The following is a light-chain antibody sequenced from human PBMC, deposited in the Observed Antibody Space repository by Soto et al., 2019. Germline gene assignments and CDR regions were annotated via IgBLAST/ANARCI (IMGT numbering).Light chain of an antibody. V-gene: IGKV3-11*01. Sequence: SVSKATLSLSPGERATLSCRASQSVSSYLAWYQQKPGQAPRLLIYDASNRATGIPARFSGSGSGTEFTLTISSLQPEDFATYYCQHYNSYPEPFGQGTIVDIK. J-gene: IGKJ1*01. CDR3: QHYNSYPEP. CDR2: DAS. CDR1: QSVSSY.